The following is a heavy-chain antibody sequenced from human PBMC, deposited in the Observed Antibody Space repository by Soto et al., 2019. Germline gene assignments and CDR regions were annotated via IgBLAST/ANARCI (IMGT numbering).Heavy chain of an antibody. J-gene: IGHJ4*02. Sequence: QVQLVQSGAEVREPGASVKVSCKASGYSFTSLDINWVRQTAGQGLEWMGRMQPSTGRTGYAQKFQGRVTMTRDTSINTAYTELTTLTSDDTAFYYCARGVSAGVDYWGQGTLVTVSS. D-gene: IGHD1-26*01. CDR2: MQPSTGRT. CDR1: GYSFTSLD. V-gene: IGHV1-8*01. CDR3: ARGVSAGVDY.